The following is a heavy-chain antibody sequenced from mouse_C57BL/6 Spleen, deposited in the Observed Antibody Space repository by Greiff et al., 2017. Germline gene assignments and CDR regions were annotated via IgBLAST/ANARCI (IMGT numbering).Heavy chain of an antibody. J-gene: IGHJ1*03. V-gene: IGHV10-1*01. D-gene: IGHD1-1*01. CDR3: VRKHGSRYCDV. CDR1: GFSFNTYA. CDR2: IRSKSNNYAT. Sequence: EVKLEESGGGLVQPKGSLKLSCAASGFSFNTYAMNWVRQAPGKGLEWVARIRSKSNNYATYYADSVKDRFTISRDDSESMLYLQMNSLKTEDAAMYYCVRKHGSRYCDVWGTGTTVTVSS.